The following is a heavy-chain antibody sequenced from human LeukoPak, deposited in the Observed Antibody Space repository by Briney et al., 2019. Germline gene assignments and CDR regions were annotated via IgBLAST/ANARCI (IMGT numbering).Heavy chain of an antibody. V-gene: IGHV3-23*01. J-gene: IGHJ6*02. D-gene: IGHD3-3*01. CDR3: ARAVGHTIFGVVIHYYYGMDV. CDR1: GFTVSNNG. CDR2: VSGGGNT. Sequence: PGGSLRLSCAASGFTVSNNGLSWFRQAPGKRLEWVSDVSGGGNTYYAESVKGRFTISRDNSKNTLYLQMNSLRAEDTAVYYCARAVGHTIFGVVIHYYYGMDVWGQGTTVTVSS.